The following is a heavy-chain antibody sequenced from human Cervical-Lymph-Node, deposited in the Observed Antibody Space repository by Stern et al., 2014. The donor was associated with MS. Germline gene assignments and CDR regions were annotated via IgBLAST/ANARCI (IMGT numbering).Heavy chain of an antibody. J-gene: IGHJ4*02. V-gene: IGHV5-51*03. CDR3: ARLPRIVGARGHFDY. CDR1: GYTFTSHW. D-gene: IGHD1-26*01. Sequence: VQLVQSGAEATKPGESLKISCKASGYTFTSHWIGWVRQMPGKGLEWMGIIYPGDSDIRYSPSFYGQVTISVDKSISVADLQWSSLQASDTAVYYCARLPRIVGARGHFDYWGQGTLVTVSS. CDR2: IYPGDSDI.